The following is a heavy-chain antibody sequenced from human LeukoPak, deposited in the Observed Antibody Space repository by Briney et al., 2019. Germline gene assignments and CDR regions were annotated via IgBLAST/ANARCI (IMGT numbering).Heavy chain of an antibody. V-gene: IGHV3-66*02. J-gene: IGHJ6*02. D-gene: IGHD3-3*01. Sequence: GGSLRLSCAASGFTVSSNYMSWVRQAPGEGLEWVSVIYSGGSTYYADSVKGRFTISRDNSKNTLYLQMTSLRAEDTAVYYCVRVGDFWSGYPNYYYGMDVWGQGTTVTVSS. CDR2: IYSGGST. CDR1: GFTVSSNY. CDR3: VRVGDFWSGYPNYYYGMDV.